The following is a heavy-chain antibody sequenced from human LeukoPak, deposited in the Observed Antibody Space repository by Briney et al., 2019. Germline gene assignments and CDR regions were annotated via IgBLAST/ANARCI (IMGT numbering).Heavy chain of an antibody. CDR2: IIPIFGTA. V-gene: IGHV1-69*06. Sequence: SVKVSCKASGGTFSSYAISWVRQAPGQGLEWMGGIIPIFGTANYAQKFQGRVTITADKSTSTACMELSSLRSEDTAVYYCARVFSPRDHYEPYYMDVWGKGTTVTVSS. CDR3: ARVFSPRDHYEPYYMDV. J-gene: IGHJ6*03. CDR1: GGTFSSYA. D-gene: IGHD3-3*01.